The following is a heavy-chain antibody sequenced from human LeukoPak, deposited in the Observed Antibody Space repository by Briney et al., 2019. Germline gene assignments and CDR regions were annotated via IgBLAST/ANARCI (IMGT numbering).Heavy chain of an antibody. CDR3: AKDDHITMVRGVITY. D-gene: IGHD3-10*01. V-gene: IGHV3-23*01. J-gene: IGHJ4*02. CDR1: GFTFSSYA. CDR2: ISGSGGST. Sequence: PGGSLRLSCAASGFTFSSYAMSWVRQAPGKGPEWVSAISGSGGSTYYADSVKGRFTISRDNSKNTLYLQMNSLRAEDTAVYYCAKDDHITMVRGVITYWGQGTLVTVSS.